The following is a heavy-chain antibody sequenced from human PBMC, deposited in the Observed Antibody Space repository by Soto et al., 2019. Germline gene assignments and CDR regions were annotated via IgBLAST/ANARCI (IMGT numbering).Heavy chain of an antibody. CDR2: IYSGGSA. D-gene: IGHD3-10*01. V-gene: IGHV3-53*01. Sequence: QLVESGGGLIQPGGSLRLSCAVSGFSVSGKYMSWVRQAPGKGLDWVSVIYSGGSAYYADSVKGRVTISRAESQNTLYLQMNGLRAEDTAVYYCASSMMVRGVLFDLWGQGTLVSVSS. CDR3: ASSMMVRGVLFDL. J-gene: IGHJ4*02. CDR1: GFSVSGKY.